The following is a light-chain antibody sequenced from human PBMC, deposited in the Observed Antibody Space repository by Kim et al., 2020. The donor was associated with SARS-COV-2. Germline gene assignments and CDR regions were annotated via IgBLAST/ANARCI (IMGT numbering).Light chain of an antibody. J-gene: IGKJ2*03. CDR1: QSISDW. V-gene: IGKV1-5*01. Sequence: GDRVTITCRASQSISDWLAWYQQKPGKAPKFLIYDAYSLESGVPSRFSGSGSGTEFTLTISSLQPDDFATYYCQQYNSYSPSFGQGTKL. CDR3: QQYNSYSPS. CDR2: DAY.